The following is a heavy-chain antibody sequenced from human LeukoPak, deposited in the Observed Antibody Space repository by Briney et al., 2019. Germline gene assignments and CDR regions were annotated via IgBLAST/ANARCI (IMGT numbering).Heavy chain of an antibody. CDR3: ARDELRFPRKPKYYYYYMDV. V-gene: IGHV1-69*04. CDR1: GGTFSSYA. CDR2: IIPILGIA. J-gene: IGHJ6*03. Sequence: SVKVSCKASGGTFSSYAISWVRQAPGQGLEWMGRIIPILGIANYAQKFQGRVTITADKSTSTAYMELSSLRAEDTAVYYCARDELRFPRKPKYYYYYMDVWGKGTTVTVSS. D-gene: IGHD3-3*01.